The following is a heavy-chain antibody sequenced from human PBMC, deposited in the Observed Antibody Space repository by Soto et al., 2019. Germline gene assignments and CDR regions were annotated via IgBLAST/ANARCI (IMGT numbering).Heavy chain of an antibody. D-gene: IGHD3-10*02. CDR2: IYYSGST. J-gene: IGHJ5*02. V-gene: IGHV4-59*01. CDR1: GGSISSYY. Sequence: SSGTLSLTCTVSGGSISSYYWSWIWQPPGKGLEWIGYIYYSGSTNYNPSLKSRVTISVDTSKNQFSLKLSSVTAADTAVYYCARDLFGVDWFDPWGQGTLVTVSS. CDR3: ARDLFGVDWFDP.